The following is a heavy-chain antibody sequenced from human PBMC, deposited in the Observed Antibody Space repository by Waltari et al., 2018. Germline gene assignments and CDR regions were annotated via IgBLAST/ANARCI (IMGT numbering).Heavy chain of an antibody. Sequence: EVQLVESGGGLVQPGGSLRLSCSASGFTFSSYWMSWARPAPGKGLEWVANIKQDGSEKYYVDSVKGRFTISRDNAKNSLYLQMNSLRAEDTAVYYCARDRRSRSSSSDYWGQGTLVTVSS. CDR1: GFTFSSYW. J-gene: IGHJ4*02. CDR2: IKQDGSEK. CDR3: ARDRRSRSSSSDY. D-gene: IGHD5-18*01. V-gene: IGHV3-7*01.